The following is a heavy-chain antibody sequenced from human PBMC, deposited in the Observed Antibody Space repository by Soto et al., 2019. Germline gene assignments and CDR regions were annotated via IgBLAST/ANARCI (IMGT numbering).Heavy chain of an antibody. CDR1: GYTFPSYD. V-gene: IGHV1-8*01. J-gene: IGHJ6*02. Sequence: QVQLVQSGAEVKKPGASVKVSCKASGYTFPSYDINWVRQATGQGLEWMGWMNPNSGNTGYAQKCQGRVTMTRNTSISTAYMELSSLRSEDTAVYYCARWPDGYYYYGMDVWGQGTTVTVSS. CDR2: MNPNSGNT. CDR3: ARWPDGYYYYGMDV.